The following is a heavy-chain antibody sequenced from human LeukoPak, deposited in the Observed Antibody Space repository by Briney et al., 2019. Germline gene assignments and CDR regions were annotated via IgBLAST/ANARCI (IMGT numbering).Heavy chain of an antibody. CDR2: INPNSGGT. Sequence: ASVKVSCKASGYTFTGYYMHWVRQAPGQGLEWMGWINPNSGGTNYAQKFQGRVTMTRDTSISTAYMELSRLRSDDTAVYYCARDLYNWNDASDYWGQGTLATASS. CDR3: ARDLYNWNDASDY. J-gene: IGHJ4*02. CDR1: GYTFTGYY. D-gene: IGHD1-1*01. V-gene: IGHV1-2*02.